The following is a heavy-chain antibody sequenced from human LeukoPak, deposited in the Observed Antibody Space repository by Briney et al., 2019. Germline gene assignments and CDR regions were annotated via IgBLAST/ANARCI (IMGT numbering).Heavy chain of an antibody. D-gene: IGHD1-26*01. J-gene: IGHJ4*02. CDR3: ARGSIVGATFDYFDY. Sequence: ASVKVSCKASGYTFTGYYMHWVRQAPGQGLEWMGWINPNSGGTNYAQKFQGRVTMTRDTSIRTTYMELSSLRSDDTAVYYCARGSIVGATFDYFDYWGQGTLVTVSS. CDR2: INPNSGGT. V-gene: IGHV1-2*02. CDR1: GYTFTGYY.